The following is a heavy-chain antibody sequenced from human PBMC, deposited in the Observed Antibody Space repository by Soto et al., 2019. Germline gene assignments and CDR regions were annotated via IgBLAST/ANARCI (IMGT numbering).Heavy chain of an antibody. D-gene: IGHD1-26*01. CDR3: ARHAPSGSWSSDLTSGYGMDV. CDR2: IYPGDSDT. V-gene: IGHV5-51*01. CDR1: GYSFTSYW. Sequence: PGESLKISCKGSGYSFTSYWIGWVRQMPGKGLEWMGIIYPGDSDTRYSPSFQGQVTISADKSISTAYLQWSSLKASDTAMYYCARHAPSGSWSSDLTSGYGMDVWGQGTTVTVSS. J-gene: IGHJ6*02.